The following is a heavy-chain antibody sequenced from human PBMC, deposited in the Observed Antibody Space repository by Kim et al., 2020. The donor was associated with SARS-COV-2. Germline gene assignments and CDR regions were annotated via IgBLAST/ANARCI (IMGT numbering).Heavy chain of an antibody. CDR2: ISYDGSNK. D-gene: IGHD3-3*01. V-gene: IGHV3-30*18. J-gene: IGHJ4*01. Sequence: GGSLRLSCAASGFTFSSYGMHWVRQAPGKGLEWVAVISYDGSNKYYADSVKGRFTISRDNSKNTLYLQMNSLRAEDTAVYYCAKWKSFYDFWSGYFDYWG. CDR1: GFTFSSYG. CDR3: AKWKSFYDFWSGYFDY.